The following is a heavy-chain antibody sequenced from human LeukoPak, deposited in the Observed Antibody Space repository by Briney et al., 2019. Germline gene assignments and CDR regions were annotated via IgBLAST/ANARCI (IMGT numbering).Heavy chain of an antibody. CDR2: MNANPDKGET. D-gene: IGHD2/OR15-2a*01. CDR1: GDTFTSDD. Sequence: AAVRVSCKASGDTFTSDDINGGRVAPGDGGERRGWMNANPDKGETRHAQRREGRLTMTANTSTRSFYMELGRLRAEDTDVDFSARLSQYSMTPPRSGLHYWGQGTLVTVSS. CDR3: ARLSQYSMTPPRSGLHY. J-gene: IGHJ4*02. V-gene: IGHV1-8*01.